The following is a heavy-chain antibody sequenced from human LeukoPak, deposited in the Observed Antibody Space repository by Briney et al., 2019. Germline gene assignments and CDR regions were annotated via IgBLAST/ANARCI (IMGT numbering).Heavy chain of an antibody. CDR3: AKKEPRDYYDSSGYFDY. CDR2: ISFDGSHK. CDR1: AFTFSSYG. V-gene: IGHV3-30*18. D-gene: IGHD3-22*01. Sequence: PGRSLRLSCAASAFTFSSYGMHWVRQAPGKGLEWVAVISFDGSHKYYADSVKGRFTISGDNSKNTLYLQMNSLRAEDTAVYYCAKKEPRDYYDSSGYFDYWGQGTLVTVSS. J-gene: IGHJ4*02.